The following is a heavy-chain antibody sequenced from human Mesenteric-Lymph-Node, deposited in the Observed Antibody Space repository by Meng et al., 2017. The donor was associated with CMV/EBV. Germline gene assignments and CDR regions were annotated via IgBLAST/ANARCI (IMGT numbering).Heavy chain of an antibody. V-gene: IGHV4-39*07. J-gene: IGHJ5*02. D-gene: IGHD3-3*01. CDR1: GGSISSSSYY. CDR2: IYYSGST. CDR3: AREAKTYYDFWSGYPNWFDP. Sequence: GSLRLSCTVSGGSISSSSYYWGWIRQPPGKGLEWSGSIYYSGSTYYNPSLKSRVTISVDTSKNQFSLKLSSVTAADTAVYYCAREAKTYYDFWSGYPNWFDPWGQGTLVTVSS.